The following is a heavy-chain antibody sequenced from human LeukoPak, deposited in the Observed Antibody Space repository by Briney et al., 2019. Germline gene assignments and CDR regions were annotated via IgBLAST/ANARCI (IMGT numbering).Heavy chain of an antibody. V-gene: IGHV4-39*07. D-gene: IGHD5-12*01. CDR1: GGSISSSSYY. J-gene: IGHJ4*02. CDR2: MYSSGRT. Sequence: SETLSLTCTVSGGSISSSSYYWGWIRQPPGKGLEWIGSMYSSGRTYYNPSLKSRVTISVDTSKNQFSLKLSSVTAADTAVYYWARSGSGYLRYYFDYWAQGTLFTVSS. CDR3: ARSGSGYLRYYFDY.